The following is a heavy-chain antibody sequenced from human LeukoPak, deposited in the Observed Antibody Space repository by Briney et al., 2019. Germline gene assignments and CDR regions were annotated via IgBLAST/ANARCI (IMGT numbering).Heavy chain of an antibody. V-gene: IGHV4-39*01. Sequence: SETLSLTCTVSGGSISSNSAYWGWIRQPPGKGLEWIGSTYYSKNTYYNPSLKSRVTISADTSRNQFSLTLGSVSATDTAVYYCVSPRGFSYGYFDYWGQGTLVTVSS. D-gene: IGHD5-18*01. CDR1: GGSISSNSAY. J-gene: IGHJ4*02. CDR2: TYYSKNT. CDR3: VSPRGFSYGYFDY.